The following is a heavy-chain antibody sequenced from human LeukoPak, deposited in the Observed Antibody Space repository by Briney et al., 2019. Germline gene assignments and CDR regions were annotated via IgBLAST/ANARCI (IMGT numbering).Heavy chain of an antibody. CDR3: ARIDDILTGYYRVGAFDI. V-gene: IGHV4-59*01. D-gene: IGHD3-9*01. CDR2: IYYSGST. CDR1: GGSISSYY. Sequence: SGTLSLTCTVSGGSISSYYWSWIRQPPGKGLEWIGYIYYSGSTNYSPSLKSRVTISVDTSKNQFSLKLSSVTAADTAVYYCARIDDILTGYYRVGAFDIWGQGTMVTVSS. J-gene: IGHJ3*02.